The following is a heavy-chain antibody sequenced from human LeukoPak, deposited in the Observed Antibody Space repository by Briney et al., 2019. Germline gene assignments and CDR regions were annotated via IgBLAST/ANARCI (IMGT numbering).Heavy chain of an antibody. V-gene: IGHV3-48*02. CDR2: ITGTSSTI. D-gene: IGHD6-19*01. CDR1: GFTFSTYT. Sequence: GGSLRLSCAASGFTFSTYTMNWVRQAPGEGLEWVSYITGTSSTIYYADSVKGRFTVSRDNARNSLYLQMNSLRDEDTAVYYCARVLTDSRGWYHFDYWGQGTLVTVSS. J-gene: IGHJ4*02. CDR3: ARVLTDSRGWYHFDY.